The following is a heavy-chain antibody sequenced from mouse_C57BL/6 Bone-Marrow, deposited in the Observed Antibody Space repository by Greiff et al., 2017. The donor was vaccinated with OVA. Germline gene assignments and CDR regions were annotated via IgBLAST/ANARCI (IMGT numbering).Heavy chain of an antibody. V-gene: IGHV1-5*01. CDR3: TVIYDGYYWFAY. CDR2: IYPGNSDT. CDR1: GYTFTSYW. D-gene: IGHD2-3*01. J-gene: IGHJ3*01. Sequence: VQLQQSGTVLARPGASVKMSCKTSGYTFTSYWIHWVKQRPGQGLEWIGAIYPGNSDTSYNQKFKGKAKLTAVTSASTAYMELSSLTNEDSAVYYCTVIYDGYYWFAYWGQGTLVTVSA.